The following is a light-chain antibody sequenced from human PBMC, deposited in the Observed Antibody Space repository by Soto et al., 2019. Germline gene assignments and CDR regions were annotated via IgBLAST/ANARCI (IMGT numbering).Light chain of an antibody. CDR3: HPSSTSRLWT. CDR1: QSINGNF. CDR2: AAS. V-gene: IGKV3-20*01. Sequence: ELRKCPGTLSMSPGERATLSCRASQSINGNFLVWYQQKLGQAPRLLIFAASSRATGIPDRFSGSGSGTDFTLTISRLDPEDFAVYYCHPSSTSRLWTIGQGTKVDIK. J-gene: IGKJ1*01.